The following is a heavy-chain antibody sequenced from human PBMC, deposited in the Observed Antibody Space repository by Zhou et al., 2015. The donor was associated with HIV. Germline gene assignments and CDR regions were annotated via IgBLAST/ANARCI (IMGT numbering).Heavy chain of an antibody. Sequence: QVQLVQSGAEVKKPGSSVKVSCKASGGTFSSYTISWVRQAPGQGLEWMGRIIPILGIANYAQKFQGRVTITADESTSTAYMELSSLRSEDTAVYYCARTQRTNYYYYYMDVWGKGTTVTVSS. J-gene: IGHJ6*03. CDR1: GGTFSSYT. CDR2: IIPILGIA. CDR3: ARTQRTNYYYYYMDV. V-gene: IGHV1-69*02.